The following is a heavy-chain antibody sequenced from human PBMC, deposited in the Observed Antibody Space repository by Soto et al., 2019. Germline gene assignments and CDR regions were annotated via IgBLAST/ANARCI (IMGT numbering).Heavy chain of an antibody. Sequence: SETLSLTCTVSGVSVSSTSHYWGWVRQPTGQGPEWIGNVYFLGSTYYNSSLKSRLTICVDTSKNQISLNLTSVTAADTPIYYCASLSREFCVFGVCTLRSAWFDSWGRGTLVTVSS. V-gene: IGHV4-39*01. CDR1: GVSVSSTSHY. CDR2: VYFLGST. CDR3: ASLSREFCVFGVCTLRSAWFDS. D-gene: IGHD2-21*01. J-gene: IGHJ5*01.